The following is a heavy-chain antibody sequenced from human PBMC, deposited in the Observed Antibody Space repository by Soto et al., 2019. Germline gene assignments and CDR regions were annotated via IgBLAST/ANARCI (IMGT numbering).Heavy chain of an antibody. Sequence: QITLNESGPTVVKPAETLTLTCTFSGFSLTTSGVGVGWIRQSPGKAPEWLALIYWDDDKRYSASLKSRLTITKNTSKNQVVLTMASVDTADTATYYCAHRILRTVFGLVTTTAIYFDFWGQVTPGVDSS. CDR1: GFSLTTSGVG. J-gene: IGHJ4*02. CDR2: IYWDDDK. D-gene: IGHD3-3*01. CDR3: AHRILRTVFGLVTTTAIYFDF. V-gene: IGHV2-5*02.